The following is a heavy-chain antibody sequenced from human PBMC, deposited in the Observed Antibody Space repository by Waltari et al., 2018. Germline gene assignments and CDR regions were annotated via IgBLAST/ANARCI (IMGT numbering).Heavy chain of an antibody. Sequence: QVQLVQSGAEVKKPGASVKVSCKASGYTFTVYYIHWVRQAPGHGLEWMGRINPNSGGTNYAQKVKGRVTMTRDTSISTAYMELSRLRSDDTAMYYCARTPLGYCSGGSCYPFDYWGQGTLVTVSS. J-gene: IGHJ4*02. V-gene: IGHV1-2*06. CDR2: INPNSGGT. D-gene: IGHD2-15*01. CDR3: ARTPLGYCSGGSCYPFDY. CDR1: GYTFTVYY.